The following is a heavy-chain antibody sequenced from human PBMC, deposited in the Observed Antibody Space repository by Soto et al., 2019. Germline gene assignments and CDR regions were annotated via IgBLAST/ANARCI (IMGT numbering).Heavy chain of an antibody. V-gene: IGHV3-48*02. CDR2: ISSSSSTI. Sequence: PGGSLRLSCAAPGFTFSSYSMNWVRQAPGKGLEWVSYISSSSSTIYYADSVKGRFTISRDNAKNSLYLQMNSLRDEDTAVYYCARVARDSSGYYYGFAFDIWGQGTMVTVSS. D-gene: IGHD3-22*01. CDR3: ARVARDSSGYYYGFAFDI. J-gene: IGHJ3*02. CDR1: GFTFSSYS.